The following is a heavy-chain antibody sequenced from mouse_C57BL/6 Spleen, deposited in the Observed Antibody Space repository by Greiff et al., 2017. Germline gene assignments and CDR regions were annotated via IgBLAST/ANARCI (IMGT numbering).Heavy chain of an antibody. CDR3: AREGYDYDRFAY. CDR2: IYPGSGST. V-gene: IGHV1-55*01. CDR1: GYTFTSYW. D-gene: IGHD2-4*01. J-gene: IGHJ3*01. Sequence: VQLQQPGAELVKPGASVKMSCKASGYTFTSYWITWVKQRPGQGLEWLGDIYPGSGSTNYNEKFKSKATLTVDTSSSTAYMQLSSLTSEDSAVYYCAREGYDYDRFAYWGQGTLVTVAA.